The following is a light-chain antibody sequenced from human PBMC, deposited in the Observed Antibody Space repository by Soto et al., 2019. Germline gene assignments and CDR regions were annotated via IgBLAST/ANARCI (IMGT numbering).Light chain of an antibody. CDR3: QQYYSTPYT. V-gene: IGKV4-1*01. CDR1: QSVLYSSNNKNY. CDR2: WAS. J-gene: IGKJ2*01. Sequence: DFVMTQSPDSLAVSLGERATINCKSSQSVLYSSNNKNYLAWYQQKPGQPPKLLIYWASTRESGVPDRFSGSGSGTDFTLAISSLQAEDVAVYSCQQYYSTPYTFGQGTKLEIK.